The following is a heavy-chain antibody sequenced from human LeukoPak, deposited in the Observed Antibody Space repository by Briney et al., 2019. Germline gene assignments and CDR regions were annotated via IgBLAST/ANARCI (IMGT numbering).Heavy chain of an antibody. CDR1: GGSISSYY. CDR2: IYYSGST. CDR3: VRVSSMEEGPDY. V-gene: IGHV4-59*01. J-gene: IGHJ4*02. Sequence: SETLSLTCTVSGGSISSYYWSWIRQPPGKGLEWIGYIYYSGSTNYNPSLKSRVTISVDTSKNQFSLKLSSVTAADTAVYYCVRVSSMEEGPDYWGQGTPVTVSS. D-gene: IGHD2-8*01.